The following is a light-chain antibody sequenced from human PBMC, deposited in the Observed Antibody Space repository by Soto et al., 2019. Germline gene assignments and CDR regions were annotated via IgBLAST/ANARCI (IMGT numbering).Light chain of an antibody. CDR2: ANS. V-gene: IGLV1-40*01. J-gene: IGLJ2*01. Sequence: QSVLTQPPSVSGAPGQRVTISCTGSNSNIGAGYDVHWYQQLPGTAPKLLIYANSNRPSGVPDRFSGSKSGTSASLAITGLQAEDEADYYCAAWDDSLNGVVFGGGTKLTVL. CDR3: AAWDDSLNGVV. CDR1: NSNIGAGYD.